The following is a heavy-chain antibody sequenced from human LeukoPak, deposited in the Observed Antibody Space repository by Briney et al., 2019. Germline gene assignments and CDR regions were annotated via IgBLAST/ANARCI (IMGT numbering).Heavy chain of an antibody. Sequence: SETLSLTCTVSGGSISSYYWSWIRQPPGKGLEWIGYIYYSGSTNYNPSLKSRVTISVDTSKNQFSLKLSSVTAADTAVYYCARGPKYYDFWSGYYTNWFDPWGQGTLVTVSS. CDR1: GGSISSYY. D-gene: IGHD3-3*01. CDR3: ARGPKYYDFWSGYYTNWFDP. V-gene: IGHV4-59*01. J-gene: IGHJ5*02. CDR2: IYYSGST.